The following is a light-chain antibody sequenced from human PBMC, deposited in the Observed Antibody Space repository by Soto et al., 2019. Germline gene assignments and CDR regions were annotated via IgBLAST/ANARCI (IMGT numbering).Light chain of an antibody. CDR2: AAS. CDR1: QDIAIY. V-gene: IGKV1-9*01. CDR3: QQLRMYQST. J-gene: IGKJ4*01. Sequence: IQLTQSPSSLSASVGDRVTITCRASQDIAIYLAWYQQKPGEAPKLLIYAASTLYGGVPSRFSGSGSGTDFALTITSLQDEDFDTYYCQQLRMYQSTLGGGTKVDIK.